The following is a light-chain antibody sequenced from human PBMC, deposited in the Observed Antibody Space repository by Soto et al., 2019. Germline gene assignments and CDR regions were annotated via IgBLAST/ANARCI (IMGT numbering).Light chain of an antibody. V-gene: IGKV1-5*01. Sequence: DIQMTQSPSTLSASVGDRVTITCRTSQSISNWLAWYQQKPGKAPELLIYDVSNLESGVPSRFSGSGSGTEFTLTISSLQPDYFATYYCQQYNTYMLTFGGGTKVDIK. CDR1: QSISNW. CDR3: QQYNTYMLT. J-gene: IGKJ4*01. CDR2: DVS.